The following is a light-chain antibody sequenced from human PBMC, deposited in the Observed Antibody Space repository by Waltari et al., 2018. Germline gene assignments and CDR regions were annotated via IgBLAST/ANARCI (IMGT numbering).Light chain of an antibody. Sequence: EIVLTQSPATLSLSPGERATLSCRARQSVSSYLAWYQQKPGQAPRLLIYDASNRATGIPARFSGCGSGTDFTLTISSLEPEDFAVYYCQQRSNWPITFGQGTRLEIK. V-gene: IGKV3-11*01. CDR2: DAS. CDR1: QSVSSY. CDR3: QQRSNWPIT. J-gene: IGKJ5*01.